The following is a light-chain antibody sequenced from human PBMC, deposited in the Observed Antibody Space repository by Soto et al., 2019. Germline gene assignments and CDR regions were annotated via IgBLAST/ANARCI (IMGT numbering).Light chain of an antibody. V-gene: IGLV2-14*01. Sequence: QSSLTQPASVSGSPGQSITISCTGTSSDVGGYNYVSWYQRHPGKAPKLMIYEVSNRPSGVSDRFSGSKSGNTASLTISGLQAEDEADYSCSSYTSSNTWLFGGGTKLTVL. CDR1: SSDVGGYNY. CDR2: EVS. J-gene: IGLJ3*02. CDR3: SSYTSSNTWL.